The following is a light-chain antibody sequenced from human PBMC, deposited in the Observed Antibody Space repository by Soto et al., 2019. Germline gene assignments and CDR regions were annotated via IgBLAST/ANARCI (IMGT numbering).Light chain of an antibody. CDR1: QTIMTY. CDR3: QQSYSTPPIT. CDR2: AAS. J-gene: IGKJ5*01. V-gene: IGKV1-39*01. Sequence: MTQSPATLSASVGDEVTITCRASQTIMTYLNWYQLKPGKPPRLLIYAASSLQSGVPSRFSGSGSGTDFTLTISSLHPEDFATYYCQQSYSTPPITCGQGTRLEIK.